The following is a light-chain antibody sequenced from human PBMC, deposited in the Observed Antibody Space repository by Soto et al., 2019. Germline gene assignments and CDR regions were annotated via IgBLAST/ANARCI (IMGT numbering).Light chain of an antibody. V-gene: IGKV3-20*01. J-gene: IGKJ2*01. CDR3: QQYGSSLYT. Sequence: EIVLTQSPGTLSLSPGERATLSCRASQSVSRSYLAWYQQKPGQAPRLLIYGASGRATGIPDRFSGSGSGTDFTLTISRLEPEDFAVYYCQQYGSSLYTFGQGTKLEIK. CDR1: QSVSRSY. CDR2: GAS.